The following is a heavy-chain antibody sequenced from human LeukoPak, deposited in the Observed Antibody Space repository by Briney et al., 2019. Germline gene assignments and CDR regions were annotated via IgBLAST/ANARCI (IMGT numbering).Heavy chain of an antibody. CDR1: GITFSSKW. V-gene: IGHV3-7*04. J-gene: IGHJ3*02. CDR3: ARVSILIVPYYAFDI. CDR2: IKEDGSEK. Sequence: GGSLRLSCAASGITFSSKWMSWVRQAPGKGLEWVANIKEDGSEKYYVDSVKGRFTISRDNAKNSLYLQMNSLRAEDTAVYYCARVSILIVPYYAFDIWGQGTMVTVSS. D-gene: IGHD2/OR15-2a*01.